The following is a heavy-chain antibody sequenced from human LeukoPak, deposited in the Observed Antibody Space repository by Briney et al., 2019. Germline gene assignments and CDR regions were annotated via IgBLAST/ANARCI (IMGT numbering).Heavy chain of an antibody. V-gene: IGHV3-15*01. CDR1: GFILSNAW. CDR3: TTDSGSISDTLDY. CDR2: IKSITDGGTT. D-gene: IGHD2-2*01. Sequence: GGSLRLSCAASGFILSNAWMSWVRQAPGKGLEWVGRIKSITDGGTTDYAAPVKGRSTISRDDSKNTLYLQINSLKTEDTAVYYCTTDSGSISDTLDYWGQGTLVTVSS. J-gene: IGHJ4*02.